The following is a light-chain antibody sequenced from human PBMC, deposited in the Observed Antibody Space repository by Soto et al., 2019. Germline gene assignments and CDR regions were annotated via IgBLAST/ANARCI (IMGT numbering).Light chain of an antibody. V-gene: IGLV2-23*01. CDR1: SSDVGRYNL. CDR3: CSYAGSSTLVV. CDR2: EGS. Sequence: QSALTQPASVSGSPGQSITISCTGTSSDVGRYNLVSWYRQHPGKAPKLLIYEGSKRPAGVSNRFSGSKSGTTASLTISGLQAEYEVDYYCCSYAGSSTLVVFGTGTNVTVL. J-gene: IGLJ1*01.